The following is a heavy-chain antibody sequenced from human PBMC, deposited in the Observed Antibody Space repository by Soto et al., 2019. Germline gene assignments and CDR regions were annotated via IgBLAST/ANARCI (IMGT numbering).Heavy chain of an antibody. CDR2: ISAYNGNT. J-gene: IGHJ4*02. V-gene: IGHV1-18*01. Sequence: QVQLVQSGAEVKKPGASVKVSCKASGYTFTSYGISWVRQAPGQGLEWMGWISAYNGNTNYAQKLQGRVTMTPDTSTSTSYMTLRSVRSDGTAVYYCARAYPLCGYDTSFAPYWGQGTLVTVSS. CDR3: ARAYPLCGYDTSFAPY. D-gene: IGHD5-12*01. CDR1: GYTFTSYG.